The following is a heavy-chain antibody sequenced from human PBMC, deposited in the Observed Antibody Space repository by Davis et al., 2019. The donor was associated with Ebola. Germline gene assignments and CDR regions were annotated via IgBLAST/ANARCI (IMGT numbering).Heavy chain of an antibody. CDR3: TSTDLDS. J-gene: IGHJ4*02. V-gene: IGHV3-21*01. Sequence: PGGSLRLSCAASGFTFSSYTMNWVRQAPGKGLEWVSSIGANSNYIYYTDSVKGRFSISRDNAKNSLYLQMDSLRAEDTAVYYCTSTDLDSWGQGSLVTVSS. CDR2: IGANSNYI. CDR1: GFTFSSYT.